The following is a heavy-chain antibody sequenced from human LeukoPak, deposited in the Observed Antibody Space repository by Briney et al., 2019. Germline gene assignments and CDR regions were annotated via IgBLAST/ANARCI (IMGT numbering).Heavy chain of an antibody. J-gene: IGHJ6*02. V-gene: IGHV4-39*01. CDR2: IYYSGST. Sequence: PSETLSLTCTVSGGSISSSSYYWGWIRQPPGKGLEWIGSIYYSGSTYYNPSLKSRVPISVDTSKNQFSLKLSSVTAADPAVYYCARLRTAYYYYGMDVWGQGTTVTVSS. D-gene: IGHD2-21*02. CDR3: ARLRTAYYYYGMDV. CDR1: GGSISSSSYY.